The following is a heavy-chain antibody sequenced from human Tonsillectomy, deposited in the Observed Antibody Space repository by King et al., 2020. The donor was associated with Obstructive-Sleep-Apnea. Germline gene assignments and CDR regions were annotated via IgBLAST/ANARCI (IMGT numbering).Heavy chain of an antibody. J-gene: IGHJ3*02. CDR1: GFTFDDYA. D-gene: IGHD6-13*01. Sequence: VQLVESGGGLVQPGRSLRLSCAASGFTFDDYAMHWVRQAPGKGLEWVSGISWNSGNIGYAESVKCRFTISRDNAKNSLYLQMNSLRAEDTALYYCAKAGSWYRDAFDIWGQGTMVTVSS. V-gene: IGHV3-9*01. CDR2: ISWNSGNI. CDR3: AKAGSWYRDAFDI.